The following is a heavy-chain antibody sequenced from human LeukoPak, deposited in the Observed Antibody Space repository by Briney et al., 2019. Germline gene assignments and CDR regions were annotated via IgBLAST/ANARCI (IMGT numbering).Heavy chain of an antibody. V-gene: IGHV3-30-3*01. J-gene: IGHJ4*02. D-gene: IGHD3-16*01. CDR1: GFTFSSYA. CDR3: ARDWGSTFDF. CDR2: ISYDGSNK. Sequence: AGGSLRLSCAASGFTFSSYAMHWVRQAPGKGLEWVAVISYDGSNKYYADSVKGRFTISRDNSKNTLYLQMNSLRAEDTAVYYCARDWGSTFDFWGQGTLVTVSS.